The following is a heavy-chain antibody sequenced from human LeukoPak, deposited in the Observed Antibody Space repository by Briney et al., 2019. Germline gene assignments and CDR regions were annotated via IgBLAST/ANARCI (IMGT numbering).Heavy chain of an antibody. J-gene: IGHJ4*02. Sequence: PGGSLRLSCAASGFTVSSSYMSWVRQAPGKGLEWVSFISSGDTTYYADSVKGRFTISRDNSKNTLYLQMNSLRAEDTAVYYCAKDLTGTTSSYDYWGQGTLVTVSS. CDR3: AKDLTGTTSSYDY. CDR1: GFTVSSSY. D-gene: IGHD1-1*01. V-gene: IGHV3-53*01. CDR2: ISSGDTT.